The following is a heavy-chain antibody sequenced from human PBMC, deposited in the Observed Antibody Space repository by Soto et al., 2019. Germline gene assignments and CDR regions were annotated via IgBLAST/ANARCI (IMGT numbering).Heavy chain of an antibody. V-gene: IGHV1-18*01. CDR3: ARFYASGSYPYDY. CDR1: GYTFTTYG. D-gene: IGHD3-10*01. Sequence: QVQLVQSGAEVKKPGASVEVSCKASGYTFTTYGISWVRQAPGQGLEWTGWISAYNGNTNYPQNLQGRVTMTTDTSTRAAYRELRRLRSDDTAVYYCARFYASGSYPYDYWRQGTLVTVSS. CDR2: ISAYNGNT. J-gene: IGHJ4*02.